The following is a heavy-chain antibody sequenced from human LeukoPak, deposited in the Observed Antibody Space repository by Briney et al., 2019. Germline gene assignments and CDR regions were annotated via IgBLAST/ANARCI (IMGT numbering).Heavy chain of an antibody. CDR2: INHSGST. J-gene: IGHJ5*02. D-gene: IGHD2-2*01. Sequence: SETLSLTCAVYGGSFSGYYWSWIRQPPGKGLEWIGEINHSGSTNYNPSLKSRVTISVDTSENQFSLKLSSVTAADTAVYYCARGAPAANNWFDPWGQGTLVTVSS. CDR1: GGSFSGYY. V-gene: IGHV4-34*01. CDR3: ARGAPAANNWFDP.